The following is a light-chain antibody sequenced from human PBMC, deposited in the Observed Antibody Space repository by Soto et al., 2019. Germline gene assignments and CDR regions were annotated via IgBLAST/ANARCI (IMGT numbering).Light chain of an antibody. CDR1: QSIGDN. V-gene: IGKV1-39*01. J-gene: IGKJ4*01. CDR2: RAS. CDR3: QQTYRTPLT. Sequence: DIQMTQSPSSLSASVGDRVTITCRASQSIGDNVYWYQQKPGRAPELLIYRASNLHGGVPSRFSGSGSGTEFTLIIITLQPEDFATYFCQQTYRTPLTFGGGTRVDIK.